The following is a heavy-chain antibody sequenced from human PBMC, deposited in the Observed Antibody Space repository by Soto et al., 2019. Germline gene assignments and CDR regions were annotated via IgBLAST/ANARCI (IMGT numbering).Heavy chain of an antibody. Sequence: QVQLVQSGAEVKKPGASVKVTCKASAYTFTSYGITWVRQAPGQGLEWVGWISAYNGNSNYAQKYEGRVTMTTDTSTSTAYRELSSLRSDDTAVYYCARIADCSTTSCSFPSRFHVRGYYYYYGLDVWGQGTTVTVSS. CDR2: ISAYNGNS. CDR3: ARIADCSTTSCSFPSRFHVRGYYYYYGLDV. CDR1: AYTFTSYG. D-gene: IGHD2-2*01. J-gene: IGHJ6*02. V-gene: IGHV1-18*04.